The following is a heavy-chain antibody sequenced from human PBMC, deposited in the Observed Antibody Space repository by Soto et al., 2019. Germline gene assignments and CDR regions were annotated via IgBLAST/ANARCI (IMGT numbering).Heavy chain of an antibody. V-gene: IGHV4-59*08. CDR2: IYYSGST. CDR3: ARLVVDTAMDDAFDI. J-gene: IGHJ3*02. Sequence: LETLSLTCTVSGGSIISNYWSWIRQPPGKGLEWIGYIYYSGSTNYNPSLKSRVTISVDTSKNQFSLKLSSVTAADTAVYYCARLVVDTAMDDAFDIWGQGTMVTVSS. CDR1: GGSIISNY. D-gene: IGHD5-18*01.